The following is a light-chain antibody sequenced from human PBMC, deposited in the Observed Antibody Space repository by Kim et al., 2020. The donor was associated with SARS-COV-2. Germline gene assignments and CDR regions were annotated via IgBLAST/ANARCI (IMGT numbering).Light chain of an antibody. Sequence: EIVLTQSPATLSLSPGERATLSCRASQSVSSNLAWYQQKPGQAPRLLIYDASNRAPGIPARFSGSGSGTDFSLTISSLEFEDSAVYYCQQCSDWPITFGQGTRLEIK. CDR3: QQCSDWPIT. CDR1: QSVSSN. CDR2: DAS. J-gene: IGKJ5*01. V-gene: IGKV3-11*01.